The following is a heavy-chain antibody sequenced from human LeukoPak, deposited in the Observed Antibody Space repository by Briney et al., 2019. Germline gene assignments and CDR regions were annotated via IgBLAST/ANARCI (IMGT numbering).Heavy chain of an antibody. V-gene: IGHV1-18*01. D-gene: IGHD5-12*01. Sequence: ASVKVSCKASGYTFTSYGISWVRQAPGQGLEWMGWISAYNGNTNYAQKLQGRVTMTTDTSTSTAYMEPRSLRSDDTAVYYCARSQIRGYSGYDLDYWGQGTLVTVSS. CDR1: GYTFTSYG. CDR2: ISAYNGNT. J-gene: IGHJ4*02. CDR3: ARSQIRGYSGYDLDY.